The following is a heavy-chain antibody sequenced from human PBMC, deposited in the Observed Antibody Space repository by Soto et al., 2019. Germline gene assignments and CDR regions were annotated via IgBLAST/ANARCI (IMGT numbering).Heavy chain of an antibody. CDR1: GYTFTRYG. J-gene: IGHJ4*02. CDR3: ASDRGGQIVDY. D-gene: IGHD3-10*01. CDR2: ISGYNGNT. Sequence: QVQLVQSGAEVKKPGASVKVSCKASGYTFTRYGLSWARQAPGQGLEWMGWISGYNGNTKTAQKLQGRVTMTTDTYTSPDYTELRSLRSDDTAGYYCASDRGGQIVDYWGQGTLVTVSS. V-gene: IGHV1-18*01.